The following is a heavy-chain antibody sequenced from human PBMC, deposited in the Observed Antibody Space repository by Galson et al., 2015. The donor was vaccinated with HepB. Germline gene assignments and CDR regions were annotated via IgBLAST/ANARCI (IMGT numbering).Heavy chain of an antibody. D-gene: IGHD6-19*01. Sequence: SLRLSCAASGFTFSSYWMSWVRQAPGKGLEWVSLISWDGGSTYYADSVKGRFTISRDNSKNSLYLQMNSLRTEDTALYYCAKDHRNPIDSSGWYYFDYWGQGTLVTVSS. V-gene: IGHV3-43*01. J-gene: IGHJ4*02. CDR2: ISWDGGST. CDR1: GFTFSSYW. CDR3: AKDHRNPIDSSGWYYFDY.